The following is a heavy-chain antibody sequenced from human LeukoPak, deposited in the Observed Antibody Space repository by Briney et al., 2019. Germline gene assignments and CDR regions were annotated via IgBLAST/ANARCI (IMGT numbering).Heavy chain of an antibody. Sequence: SETLSLTCTVSGGSISTTNYYWGWIRQPPGRDLEWIGSIFSSGNTYYNPSLESRVTISVDTSKNQLSLKLTSATAADTSVYYCARHSGLRSPFDPWGQGTLVTVSS. CDR2: IFSSGNT. V-gene: IGHV4-39*01. CDR1: GGSISTTNYY. J-gene: IGHJ5*02. D-gene: IGHD3-3*01. CDR3: ARHSGLRSPFDP.